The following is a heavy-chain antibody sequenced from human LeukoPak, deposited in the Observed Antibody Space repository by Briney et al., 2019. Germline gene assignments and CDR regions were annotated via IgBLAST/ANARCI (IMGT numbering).Heavy chain of an antibody. J-gene: IGHJ3*02. CDR2: IIPIFGTA. Sequence: SVKVSCKASGGTFSSYAISWVRQAPGQGLEWMGGIIPIFGTANYAQKFQGRVTITTDESTSTAYMELSSLRSEDTAVYYCARGVTSSDAFDIWGQGTMVTVSS. CDR1: GGTFSSYA. CDR3: ARGVTSSDAFDI. D-gene: IGHD4-23*01. V-gene: IGHV1-69*05.